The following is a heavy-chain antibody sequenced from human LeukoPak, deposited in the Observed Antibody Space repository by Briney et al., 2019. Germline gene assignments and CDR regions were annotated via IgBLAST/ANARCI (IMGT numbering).Heavy chain of an antibody. J-gene: IGHJ4*02. V-gene: IGHV3-48*03. CDR3: ASSSWYAPDY. Sequence: GVLRLSSAASGFTFTRYEMNWVRQAPGKGLEWISYISSSGSTMYYADSVKGRFTISRDNAKNSLYLQMNSLRAEDTAIYYCASSSWYAPDYWGEGTLVTVSS. CDR1: GFTFTRYE. D-gene: IGHD6-13*01. CDR2: ISSSGSTM.